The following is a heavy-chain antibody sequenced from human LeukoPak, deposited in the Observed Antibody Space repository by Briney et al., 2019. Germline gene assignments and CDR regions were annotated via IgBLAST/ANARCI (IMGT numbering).Heavy chain of an antibody. CDR3: ARGRQIRRRWELLAGGWFDP. J-gene: IGHJ5*02. CDR2: MNPNSGNT. CDR1: GYTFTSYV. V-gene: IGHV1-8*01. D-gene: IGHD1-26*01. Sequence: ASVKVSCKASGYTFTSYVIKWVRQAAGQGLAWMGWMNPNSGNTGYAQTFQGRVPMTRTTSISTAYMELSSLRSEDTAVYYCARGRQIRRRWELLAGGWFDPWGQGTLVTVSS.